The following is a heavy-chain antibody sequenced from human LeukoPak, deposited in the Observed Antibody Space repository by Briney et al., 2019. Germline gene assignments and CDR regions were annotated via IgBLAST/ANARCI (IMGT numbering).Heavy chain of an antibody. D-gene: IGHD4-11*01. V-gene: IGHV4-4*07. CDR2: IYTSGST. J-gene: IGHJ4*02. CDR3: ARLLDHDYSDYYFDY. CDR1: GGSISSYY. Sequence: SETLSLTCTVSGGSISSYYWSWIRQPAGKGLEWIGRIYTSGSTNYNPSLKSRVTMSVDTSKNQFSLKLSSVTATDTAVYYCARLLDHDYSDYYFDYWGQGTLVTVSS.